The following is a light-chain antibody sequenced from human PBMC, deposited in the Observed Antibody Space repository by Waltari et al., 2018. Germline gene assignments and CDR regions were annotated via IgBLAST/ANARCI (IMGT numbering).Light chain of an antibody. CDR3: TSYTSRNTLV. V-gene: IGLV2-14*03. Sequence: QSALTQPASVSGSPGQSITISCTGTSRDVGAYTYISWYQQHPGKVPKVMIFDVSKRPSGVYNRFSGSKAGNTASLTISGLQAEDEADCYCTSYTSRNTLVFGSGTKVTVL. CDR2: DVS. CDR1: SRDVGAYTY. J-gene: IGLJ1*01.